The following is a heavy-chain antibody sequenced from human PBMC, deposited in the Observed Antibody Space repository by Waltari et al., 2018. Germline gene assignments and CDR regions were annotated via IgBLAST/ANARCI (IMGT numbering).Heavy chain of an antibody. D-gene: IGHD2-2*01. CDR2: IYTSGGT. J-gene: IGHJ4*02. Sequence: QVQLQESGPGLVKPSETLSLTCTVSGGSIGSNSCSWMRQPPGKGLEWIGYIYTSGGTNYNPSLKSRVTISIDTSKNQFSLKLTSVTAADTAVYYCARVGSSHWVSRFNLWGRGTLVSVTS. CDR3: ARVGSSHWVSRFNL. CDR1: GGSIGSNS. V-gene: IGHV4-4*09.